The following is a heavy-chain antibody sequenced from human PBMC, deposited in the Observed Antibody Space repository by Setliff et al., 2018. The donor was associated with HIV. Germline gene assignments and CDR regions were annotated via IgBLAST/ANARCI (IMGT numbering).Heavy chain of an antibody. CDR2: INPSSGDT. CDR1: GYTFTNYY. CDR3: ARNREGYTFQD. V-gene: IGHV1-46*01. D-gene: IGHD5-12*01. J-gene: IGHJ1*01. Sequence: ASVKVSCKASGYTFTNYYIHWVRQAPGQGLEWMGIINPSSGDTLYAQNFQGRVTIIADGSTSTAYMELSSLRSEDTAVYYCARNREGYTFQDWGQGTLVTVSS.